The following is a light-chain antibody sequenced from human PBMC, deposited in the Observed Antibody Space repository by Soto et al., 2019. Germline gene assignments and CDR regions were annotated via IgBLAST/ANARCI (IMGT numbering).Light chain of an antibody. CDR2: DVS. V-gene: IGLV2-14*03. J-gene: IGLJ1*01. CDR1: SSDLGAYTY. Sequence: QSALTQPASVSGSPGQSITVSCTGTSSDLGAYTYVSWYQQHPGKAPKLIIHDVSNRPSGVSNRFSGPKSGNSASLTISGLQAEDEADYYCSSYTSSGTYVFGSGTKVTVL. CDR3: SSYTSSGTYV.